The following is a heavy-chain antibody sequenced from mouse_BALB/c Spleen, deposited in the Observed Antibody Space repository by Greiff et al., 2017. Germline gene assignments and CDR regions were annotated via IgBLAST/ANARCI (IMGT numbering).Heavy chain of an antibody. CDR2: ISSGSSTI. Sequence: EVHLVESGGGLVQPGGSRILSCAASGFTFSSFGMHWVRQAPEKGLEWVAYISSGSSTIYYADTVKGRFTISRDNPKNTLFLQMTSLRSEDTAMYYCARKDYGNYGYYAMDYWGQGTSVTVSS. CDR3: ARKDYGNYGYYAMDY. CDR1: GFTFSSFG. D-gene: IGHD2-1*01. V-gene: IGHV5-17*02. J-gene: IGHJ4*01.